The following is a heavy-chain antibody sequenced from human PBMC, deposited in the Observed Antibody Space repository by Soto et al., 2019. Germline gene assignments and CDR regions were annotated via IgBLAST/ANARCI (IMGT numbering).Heavy chain of an antibody. V-gene: IGHV3-30*18. CDR3: AKWGSDRRDPVAGHYYFDY. J-gene: IGHJ4*02. CDR1: GFTFSSYG. CDR2: ISYDGSNK. Sequence: GGSLRLSCAASGFTFSSYGMHWVRQAPGKGLEWVAVISYDGSNKYYADSVKGRFTISRDNSKNTLYLQMNSLRAEDTAVYYCAKWGSDRRDPVAGHYYFDYWGQGTLVTVSS. D-gene: IGHD6-19*01.